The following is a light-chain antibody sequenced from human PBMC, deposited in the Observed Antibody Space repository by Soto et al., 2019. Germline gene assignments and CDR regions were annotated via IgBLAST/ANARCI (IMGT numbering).Light chain of an antibody. CDR1: QSVSSSY. CDR3: QQYGSSPRIT. J-gene: IGKJ4*01. Sequence: EIVLTQSPGTLSLSPGEIATLSCRASQSVSSSYLAWYQQKPGQAPGLLIYGASSRATGIPDRFSGSGSGTDFTLTISRLEPEDFAVYYCQQYGSSPRITFGGGTKVDIK. V-gene: IGKV3-20*01. CDR2: GAS.